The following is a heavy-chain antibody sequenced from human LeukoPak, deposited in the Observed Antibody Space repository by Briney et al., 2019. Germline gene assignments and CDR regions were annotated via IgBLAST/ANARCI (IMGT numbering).Heavy chain of an antibody. J-gene: IGHJ4*02. CDR2: ISYDGSNK. V-gene: IGHV3-30*04. CDR1: GFTFSSYA. D-gene: IGHD5-12*01. Sequence: GGSLRLSCAASGFTFSSYAMHWVRQAPGKGLEWVAVISYDGSNKYYADSVKGRFTISRDNSKNTLYLQMNSLRAEDTAVYYCAKDRQVATGYYFDYWGQGTLVTVSS. CDR3: AKDRQVATGYYFDY.